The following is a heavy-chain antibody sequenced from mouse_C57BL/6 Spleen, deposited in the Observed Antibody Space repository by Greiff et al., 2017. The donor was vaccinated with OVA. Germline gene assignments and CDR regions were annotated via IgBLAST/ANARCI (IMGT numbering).Heavy chain of an antibody. D-gene: IGHD1-1*01. CDR1: GFTFSDYG. CDR3: ANYYGSSYRGYFDV. Sequence: EVKVVESGGGLVKPGGSLKLSCAASGFTFSDYGMHWVRQAPEKGLEWVAYISSGSSTIYYADTVKGRFTISRDNAKNTLFLQMTSLRSEDTAMYYCANYYGSSYRGYFDVWGTGTTVTVSS. J-gene: IGHJ1*03. V-gene: IGHV5-17*01. CDR2: ISSGSSTI.